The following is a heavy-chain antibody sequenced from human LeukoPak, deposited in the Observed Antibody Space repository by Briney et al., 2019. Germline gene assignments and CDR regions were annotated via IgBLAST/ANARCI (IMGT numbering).Heavy chain of an antibody. Sequence: ASVKVSCKASGYTFTGYCMHWVRQAPGQGLEWMGWINPNSGGTNYAQKFQGRVTMTRDTSISTAYMELSRLRSDDTAVYYRAVAQTYSSGWYSQYYYYGMDVWGQGTTVTVSS. J-gene: IGHJ6*02. CDR1: GYTFTGYC. D-gene: IGHD6-19*01. V-gene: IGHV1-2*02. CDR2: INPNSGGT. CDR3: AVAQTYSSGWYSQYYYYGMDV.